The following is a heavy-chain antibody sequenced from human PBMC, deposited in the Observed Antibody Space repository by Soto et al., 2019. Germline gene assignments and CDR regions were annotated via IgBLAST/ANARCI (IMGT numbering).Heavy chain of an antibody. V-gene: IGHV3-7*05. J-gene: IGHJ4*02. CDR2: INQGGNEK. D-gene: IGHD2-21*02. CDR3: AKHRTSPASTAYFDY. Sequence: GGSLRLSCEASGFTFSDYWMSWVRQAPGKGLDWVANINQGGNEKFYVDSMRDRFTISRDNAKNSLYLQMNSLRADDTAIYFCAKHRTSPASTAYFDYWGQGALVTVSS. CDR1: GFTFSDYW.